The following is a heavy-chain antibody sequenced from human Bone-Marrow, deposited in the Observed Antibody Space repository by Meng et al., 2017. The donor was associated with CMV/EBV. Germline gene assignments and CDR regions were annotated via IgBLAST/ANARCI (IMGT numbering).Heavy chain of an antibody. CDR2: INPKSGGT. D-gene: IGHD3-10*01. V-gene: IGHV1-2*02. J-gene: IGHJ5*02. CDR1: GATFNSYV. CDR3: AREGIEDGFGEEMGFDP. Sequence: ASVKVSCKASGATFNSYVVSWVRQAPGQGLEWMGWINPKSGGTNLAQKFQGRVTMTRDTSISTAYMELSRLRSDDTAVYYCAREGIEDGFGEEMGFDPWGQGTLVTVSS.